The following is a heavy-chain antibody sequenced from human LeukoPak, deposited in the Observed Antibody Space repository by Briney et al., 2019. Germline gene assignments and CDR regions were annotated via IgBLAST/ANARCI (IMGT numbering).Heavy chain of an antibody. CDR1: GFTFSYYS. J-gene: IGHJ4*02. D-gene: IGHD6-6*01. CDR2: ISGSGTTI. CDR3: ARSEYSSSTMDY. Sequence: PVGSLRLSCAASGFTFSYYSMNWVRQTPGKGLEWVSYISGSGTTIYYPDSVKGRFTISRDNAKNSLYLQINSLRAEDTALYYCARSEYSSSTMDYWGQGTLVTVSS. V-gene: IGHV3-48*01.